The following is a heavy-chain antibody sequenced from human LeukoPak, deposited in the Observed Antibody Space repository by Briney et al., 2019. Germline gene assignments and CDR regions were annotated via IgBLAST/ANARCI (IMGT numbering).Heavy chain of an antibody. D-gene: IGHD2-15*01. J-gene: IGHJ4*02. CDR2: ILTNGNT. V-gene: IGHV4-4*07. CDR3: ARSARVEPGTGYYFDS. Sequence: SETLSLTCTVSGGSINGYFWSWMRQPAGKGLEWIGRILTNGNTDYNPSLNSRVTMSMDTSRNQFSLKLRSVSAADAAVYYCARSARVEPGTGYYFDSWGRGTLVTVSS. CDR1: GGSINGYF.